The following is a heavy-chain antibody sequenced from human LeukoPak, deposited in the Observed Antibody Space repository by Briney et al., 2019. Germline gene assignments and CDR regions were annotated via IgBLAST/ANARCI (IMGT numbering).Heavy chain of an antibody. CDR2: ISVYNGNT. Sequence: ASVKVSCKASGYTFTTYGITWVRQAPGQGLEWVGWISVYNGNTNYAQNLQDRVTMTTDTSTNTAYMELRSLRSDDTAVYYCARGEKPYDYWGQGTLVSVSS. D-gene: IGHD1-26*01. J-gene: IGHJ4*02. CDR3: ARGEKPYDY. V-gene: IGHV1-18*01. CDR1: GYTFTTYG.